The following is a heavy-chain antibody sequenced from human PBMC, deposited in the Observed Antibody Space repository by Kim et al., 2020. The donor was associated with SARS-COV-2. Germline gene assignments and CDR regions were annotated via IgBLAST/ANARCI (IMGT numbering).Heavy chain of an antibody. D-gene: IGHD3-10*01. Sequence: GGSLRLSCAAYGFTFSSYWMHWVRQAPGKGLAWVARINSDGSSTTHADSVKGRFTISRDNAKSTLYLRMNSLRAEDTSVYYCARGPDHGGSDYWGQGTLVTVSS. CDR1: GFTFSSYW. J-gene: IGHJ4*02. V-gene: IGHV3-74*01. CDR2: INSDGSST. CDR3: ARGPDHGGSDY.